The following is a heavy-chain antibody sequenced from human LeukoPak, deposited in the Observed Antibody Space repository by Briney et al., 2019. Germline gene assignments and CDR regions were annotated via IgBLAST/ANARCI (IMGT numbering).Heavy chain of an antibody. J-gene: IGHJ5*02. V-gene: IGHV1-69*05. CDR1: GGTFTSYA. D-gene: IGHD3-22*01. CDR3: ATGYYYDSSGLNWFDP. CDR2: IIPIFGTA. Sequence: GASVKVSCKASGGTFTSYAISWVRQAPGQGLEWMGGIIPIFGTANYAQKFQGRVTITTDESTSTAYMELSSLRSEDTAVYYCATGYYYDSSGLNWFDPWGQGTLVTVSS.